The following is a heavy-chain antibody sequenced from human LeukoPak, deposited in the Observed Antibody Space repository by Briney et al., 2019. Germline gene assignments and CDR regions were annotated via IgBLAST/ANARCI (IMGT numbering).Heavy chain of an antibody. Sequence: PSETLSLTCTVSGGSISSSSYYWGWIRQPPGKGLEWIGRIYYSGSTYYNPSLKSRVTISVDTSKNQFSLKLSSVTAADTAVYYCARRQLDYYGPGWFDPWGQGTLVTVSS. J-gene: IGHJ5*02. V-gene: IGHV4-39*01. D-gene: IGHD3-10*01. CDR1: GGSISSSSYY. CDR3: ARRQLDYYGPGWFDP. CDR2: IYYSGST.